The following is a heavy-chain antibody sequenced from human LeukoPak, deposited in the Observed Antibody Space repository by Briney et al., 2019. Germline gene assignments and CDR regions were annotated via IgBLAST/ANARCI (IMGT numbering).Heavy chain of an antibody. CDR2: IYPGDSDT. Sequence: GESLKISCKGSGYSFTSYWIGWVRQMPGEGLEWMGIIYPGDSDTRYSPSFQGQVTISADKSISTAYLQWSSLKASDTAMYYCARQEDIVVVPAALDYWGQGTLVPVSS. J-gene: IGHJ4*02. CDR3: ARQEDIVVVPAALDY. V-gene: IGHV5-51*01. CDR1: GYSFTSYW. D-gene: IGHD2-2*01.